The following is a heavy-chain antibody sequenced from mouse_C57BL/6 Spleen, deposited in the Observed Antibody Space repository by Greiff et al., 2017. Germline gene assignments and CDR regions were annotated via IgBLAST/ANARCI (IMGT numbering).Heavy chain of an antibody. D-gene: IGHD1-1*01. CDR2: IYPRSGNT. J-gene: IGHJ3*01. Sequence: VMLVESGAELARPGASVKLSCKASGYTFTSYGISWVKQRTGQGLEWIGEIYPRSGNTYYNEKFKGKATLTADKSSSTAYMELRSLTSEDSAVYFCARESGSSPAYWGQGTLVTVSA. CDR1: GYTFTSYG. V-gene: IGHV1-81*01. CDR3: ARESGSSPAY.